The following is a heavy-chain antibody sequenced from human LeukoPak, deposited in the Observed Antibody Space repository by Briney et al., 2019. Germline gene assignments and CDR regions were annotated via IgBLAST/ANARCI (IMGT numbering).Heavy chain of an antibody. Sequence: SETLSLTCTVSGDSISSSSSYWGWIRQPPGEGLEWIGSIYYSGSTYYNTSLKSRVTISVDTSKNQFSLRLNSVTAADTAVYFCARVGVYRVVVPAATPRSYYFDYWGQGTLVTVSS. CDR3: ARVGVYRVVVPAATPRSYYFDY. CDR2: IYYSGST. CDR1: GDSISSSSSY. J-gene: IGHJ4*02. V-gene: IGHV4-39*01. D-gene: IGHD2-2*01.